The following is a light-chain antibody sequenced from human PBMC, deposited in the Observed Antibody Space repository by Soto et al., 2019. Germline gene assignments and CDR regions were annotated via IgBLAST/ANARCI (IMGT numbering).Light chain of an antibody. CDR1: QSVSSY. J-gene: IGKJ4*01. CDR2: DAS. CDR3: HQRSNWPPVT. Sequence: EIVLTQSPATLSLSPGERATLSCRASQSVSSYLAWYQQKPGQAPRLLIYDASNRATGIPARFSGSGSGTDFTLTISSLEPEDFAIYYCHQRSNWPPVTFGVGTKVEIK. V-gene: IGKV3-11*01.